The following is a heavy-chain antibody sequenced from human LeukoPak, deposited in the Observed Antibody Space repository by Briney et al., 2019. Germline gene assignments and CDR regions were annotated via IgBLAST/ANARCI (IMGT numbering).Heavy chain of an antibody. J-gene: IGHJ4*02. CDR3: ARVFYSWRTFDY. CDR2: ISAYNGNT. D-gene: IGHD1-7*01. Sequence: EASVKVSCKASGYTFTSYGISWVRQAPGQGLEWMGWISAYNGNTNYAQKLQGRVTMTTDTSTSTAYMELRSLRSDDTAAYYCARVFYSWRTFDYWGQGTLVTVSS. V-gene: IGHV1-18*01. CDR1: GYTFTSYG.